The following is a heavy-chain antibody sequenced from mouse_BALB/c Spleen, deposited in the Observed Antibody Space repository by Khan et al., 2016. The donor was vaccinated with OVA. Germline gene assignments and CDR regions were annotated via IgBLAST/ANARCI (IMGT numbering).Heavy chain of an antibody. CDR1: GYTFTNYG. J-gene: IGHJ3*01. V-gene: IGHV9-3-1*01. CDR2: INTYIGEP. Sequence: LVESGPELKKPGETVKISCRASGYTFTNYGMNWVKQAPGRGLKWMGWINTYIGEPTYADDFKGRFAFSFETSASTAYLQINNLKTEDTATYVCARSNGYCWFAYWGQGTLVTVSA. D-gene: IGHD2-3*01. CDR3: ARSNGYCWFAY.